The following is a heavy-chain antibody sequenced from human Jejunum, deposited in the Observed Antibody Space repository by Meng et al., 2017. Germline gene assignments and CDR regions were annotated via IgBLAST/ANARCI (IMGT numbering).Heavy chain of an antibody. CDR1: EFTLSDLP. CDR2: ISSGGRTI. D-gene: IGHD3-3*01. Sequence: GESLKISCAASEFTLSDLPMNWVRQGPGKGPEWVSYISSGGRTIYYADSVKGRFTISRDNAKNSLFLQMNSLRADDTAVYYCARQFNYDYWSGSSSYYFDYWGQGTLVTVSS. J-gene: IGHJ4*02. V-gene: IGHV3-48*03. CDR3: ARQFNYDYWSGSSSYYFDY.